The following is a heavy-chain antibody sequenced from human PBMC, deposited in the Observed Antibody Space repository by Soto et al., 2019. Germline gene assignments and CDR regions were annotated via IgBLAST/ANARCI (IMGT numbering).Heavy chain of an antibody. Sequence: GGSLRLSCAASGFTFSSYAMSWVRQAPGKGLEWVSAISGSGGSTYYADSVKGRFTISRDNSKNTLYLQMNSLRAEDTAVYYCAKGRGYCSSTSCYVGCDYWGQGTLVTISS. J-gene: IGHJ4*02. D-gene: IGHD2-2*01. CDR2: ISGSGGST. V-gene: IGHV3-23*01. CDR3: AKGRGYCSSTSCYVGCDY. CDR1: GFTFSSYA.